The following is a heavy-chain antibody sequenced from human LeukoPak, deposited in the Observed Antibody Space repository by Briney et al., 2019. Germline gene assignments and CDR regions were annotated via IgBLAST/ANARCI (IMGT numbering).Heavy chain of an antibody. CDR3: ARGYGSGSYFVY. D-gene: IGHD3-10*01. J-gene: IGHJ4*02. CDR1: GGSFVGYY. CDR2: INHSGST. Sequence: SETLSFTCAVYGGSFVGYYWSWIRQAPGKGLEWIGEINHSGSTNYNPSLKSRVTISVDTSKNLFSLKLRYVAAADTAVYYCARGYGSGSYFVYWGQGTLVTVSS. V-gene: IGHV4-34*01.